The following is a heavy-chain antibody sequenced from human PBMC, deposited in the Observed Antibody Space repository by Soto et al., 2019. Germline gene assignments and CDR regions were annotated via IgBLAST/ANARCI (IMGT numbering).Heavy chain of an antibody. CDR2: ISASGGNI. D-gene: IGHD3-16*01. CDR3: AKVAGGLGYFDI. J-gene: IGHJ2*01. CDR1: GFTFSSYS. Sequence: PGGSLRLSCAASGFTFSSYSMNWVRQAPGKGLEWVATISASGGNIEYTDSLKGRFTISRDNSKNTLYLQLNGLTADDTAVHYCAKVAGGLGYFDIWGRGTLVTVSS. V-gene: IGHV3-23*01.